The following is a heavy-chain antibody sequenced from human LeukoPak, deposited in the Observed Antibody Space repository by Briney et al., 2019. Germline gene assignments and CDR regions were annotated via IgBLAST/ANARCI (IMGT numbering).Heavy chain of an antibody. CDR3: ARRYGMDA. CDR1: GLTFSSYS. Sequence: GGSLRLSCAASGLTFSSYSMNWVRQAPGKGLEWVSYISSSSSTIYYADSVKGRFTISRDNAKNSLYLQMNSLRAEDTAVYYCARRYGMDAWGQGTTVTVSS. V-gene: IGHV3-48*01. CDR2: ISSSSSTI. J-gene: IGHJ6*02.